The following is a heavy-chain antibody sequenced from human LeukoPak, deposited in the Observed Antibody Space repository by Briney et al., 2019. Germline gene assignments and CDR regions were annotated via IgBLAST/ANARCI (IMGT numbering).Heavy chain of an antibody. Sequence: ASVKVSCKASGYTFNIYGISWVRQAPGKGHEWMGWISAYNGDTKYAQKLQGRVTLTTDTSTSTAYMELRSLTSDDAAVYYCGRPSSGWSVDYWGQGALVTVSS. CDR1: GYTFNIYG. CDR2: ISAYNGDT. D-gene: IGHD6-19*01. J-gene: IGHJ4*02. CDR3: GRPSSGWSVDY. V-gene: IGHV1-18*01.